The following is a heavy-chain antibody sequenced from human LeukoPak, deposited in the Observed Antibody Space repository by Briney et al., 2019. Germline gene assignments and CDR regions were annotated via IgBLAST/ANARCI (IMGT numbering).Heavy chain of an antibody. D-gene: IGHD3-10*01. V-gene: IGHV3-64D*06. CDR3: VKDYYGSGSYQTPTFDY. Sequence: GGSLRLSCSASVFTFSRYGMHWGPQAPGKGRGYVSAISSNGGSTYYADSVKGRFTISRDNSKNTLYLQMSSLRAEDTAVYYCVKDYYGSGSYQTPTFDYWGQGTLVTVSS. CDR1: VFTFSRYG. J-gene: IGHJ4*02. CDR2: ISSNGGST.